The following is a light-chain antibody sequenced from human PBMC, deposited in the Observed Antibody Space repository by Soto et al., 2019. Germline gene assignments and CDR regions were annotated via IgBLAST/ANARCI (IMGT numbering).Light chain of an antibody. V-gene: IGKV3-11*01. J-gene: IGKJ3*01. CDR3: QQRSNGPLFT. Sequence: DIVLTQSPATLSLSPGERATLSCRASQSVGSNLAWYQQKPGQAPRLLIYDASNRATGIPARFNGTGSGTDFTLTISSLEPEDFAVYYCQQRSNGPLFTFGPGTKVDIK. CDR2: DAS. CDR1: QSVGSN.